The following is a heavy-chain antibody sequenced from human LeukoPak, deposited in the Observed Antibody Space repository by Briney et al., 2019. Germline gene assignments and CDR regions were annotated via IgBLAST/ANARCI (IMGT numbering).Heavy chain of an antibody. CDR1: GFTFSNYG. D-gene: IGHD3-10*01. V-gene: IGHV3-48*03. CDR2: ISSSGSTI. Sequence: PGGSLRLSCAASGFTFSNYGMNWVRQTPGKGLEWVSYISSSGSTIYYADSVKGRFTISRDNANNSLSLQMNSLRAEDTAVYYCARDREIDYWGQGTLVTVSS. J-gene: IGHJ4*02. CDR3: ARDREIDY.